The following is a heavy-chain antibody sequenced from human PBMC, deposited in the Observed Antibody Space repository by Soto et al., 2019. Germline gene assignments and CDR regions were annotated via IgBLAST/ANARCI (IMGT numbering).Heavy chain of an antibody. CDR2: IIPILGIA. CDR1: GGTFSSYT. CDR3: ASDGIAVAGTNWYFDL. D-gene: IGHD6-19*01. J-gene: IGHJ2*01. V-gene: IGHV1-69*02. Sequence: QVQLVQSGAEVKKPGSSVKVSCKASGGTFSSYTISWVRQAPGQGLEWMGRIIPILGIANYAQEFQGRVTITADKSTSTAYMELSSLRSEDTAVYYCASDGIAVAGTNWYFDLWGRGTLVTVSS.